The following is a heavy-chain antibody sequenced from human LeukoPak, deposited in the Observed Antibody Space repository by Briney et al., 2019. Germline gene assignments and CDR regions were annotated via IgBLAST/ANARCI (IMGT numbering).Heavy chain of an antibody. D-gene: IGHD5-12*01. V-gene: IGHV3-21*01. CDR2: ISSSSSYI. CDR3: ARAGSVATTPFDY. J-gene: IGHJ4*02. CDR1: GFTFSSYE. Sequence: GGSLRLSCAASGFTFSSYEMNWVRQAPGKGLEWVSSISSSSSYIYYADSVKGRFTISRDNAKNSLYLQMNSLRAEDTAVYYCARAGSVATTPFDYWGQGTLVTVSS.